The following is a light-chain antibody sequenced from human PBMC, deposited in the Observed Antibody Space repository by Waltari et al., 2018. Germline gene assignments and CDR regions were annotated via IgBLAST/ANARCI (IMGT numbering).Light chain of an antibody. CDR3: QQGNSFPLA. CDR2: GTS. CDR1: QGVSSW. V-gene: IGKV1-12*01. Sequence: DIQMTQSPSSVSASVGARVTIICRASQGVSSWLAWYQQKPGKAPKLLIHGTSSLQSGVPSRFSGTGSGTDFTLTISSMQPEDFATYFCQQGNSFPLAFGGGTKVEL. J-gene: IGKJ4*01.